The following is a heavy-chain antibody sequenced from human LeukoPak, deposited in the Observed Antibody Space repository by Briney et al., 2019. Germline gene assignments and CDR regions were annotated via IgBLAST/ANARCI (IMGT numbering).Heavy chain of an antibody. CDR1: GFTFINHG. CDR2: IGVDGSKK. V-gene: IGHV3-33*03. D-gene: IGHD2-2*01. Sequence: SGGSLRLSCAASGFTFINHGFHWVRQAPGKGLEWVALIGVDGSKKYYADSLKGRITVSRDNSRNTLDLQMSSLRVEDTSVYYCVVVLVPAAVWQFDLWGRGTLVTVSS. J-gene: IGHJ2*01. CDR3: VVVLVPAAVWQFDL.